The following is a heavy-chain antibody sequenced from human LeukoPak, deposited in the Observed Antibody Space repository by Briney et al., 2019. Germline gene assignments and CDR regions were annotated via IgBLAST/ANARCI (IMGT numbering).Heavy chain of an antibody. V-gene: IGHV3-30*18. CDR2: ISYDGSNK. CDR3: AKRKTDYSYPSSFDY. D-gene: IGHD4-11*01. Sequence: GGSLRLSCAASGFTVSSYGMHWVRQAPGKGLEWVAVISYDGSNKYYADSVKGRFTISRDNSKNTLYLQMNSLRAEDTAVYYCAKRKTDYSYPSSFDYWGQRTLVTVSS. J-gene: IGHJ4*02. CDR1: GFTVSSYG.